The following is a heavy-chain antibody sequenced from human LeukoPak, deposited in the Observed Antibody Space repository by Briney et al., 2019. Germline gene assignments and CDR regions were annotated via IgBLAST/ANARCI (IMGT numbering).Heavy chain of an antibody. Sequence: GGSLRLSCAASGFTFSTYAMSWVRQAPGKGLQWVSAISDTGGSTYYADSVKGRFTISRDNSKNTLYLQMNSLRAEDTAVYYCARAAYYDILTGHTPSFDPWGQGTLVTVSS. D-gene: IGHD3-9*01. V-gene: IGHV3-23*01. CDR2: ISDTGGST. CDR1: GFTFSTYA. CDR3: ARAAYYDILTGHTPSFDP. J-gene: IGHJ5*02.